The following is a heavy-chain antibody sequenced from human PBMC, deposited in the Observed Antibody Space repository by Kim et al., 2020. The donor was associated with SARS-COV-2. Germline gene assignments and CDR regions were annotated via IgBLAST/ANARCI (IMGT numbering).Heavy chain of an antibody. J-gene: IGHJ4*02. Sequence: SETLSLTCTVSGGSISSYYWSWIRQPPGKGLEWIGYIYYSGSTNYNPSLKSRVTISVDTSKNQFSLKLSSVTAADTAVYYCARRIAAAGFDYWGQGTLVTVSS. CDR3: ARRIAAAGFDY. CDR2: IYYSGST. CDR1: GGSISSYY. V-gene: IGHV4-59*08. D-gene: IGHD6-13*01.